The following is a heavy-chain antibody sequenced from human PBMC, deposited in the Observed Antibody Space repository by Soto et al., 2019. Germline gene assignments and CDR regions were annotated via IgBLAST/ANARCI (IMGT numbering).Heavy chain of an antibody. CDR1: GYTLTSYG. CDR3: ATTIGYSYYYYGMDV. D-gene: IGHD5-12*01. V-gene: IGHV1-18*01. J-gene: IGHJ6*02. CDR2: ISAYNGDT. Sequence: QVQLVQSGAEVTKPGASVKVSCKASGYTLTSYGISWVRQAPGQGLEWMGWISAYNGDTNYAQSLQGRVNMTTDTSTTTAYMELRSLRSDDTAVYYCATTIGYSYYYYGMDVWGQGTTVTVSS.